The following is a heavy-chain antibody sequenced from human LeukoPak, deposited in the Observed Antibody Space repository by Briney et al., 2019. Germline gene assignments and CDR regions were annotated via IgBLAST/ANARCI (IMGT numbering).Heavy chain of an antibody. Sequence: PGGSLRLSCAASGFTFSSYWMSWVRQAPGKWLEWVANIKQDGSEKYYVDSVKGRFTISRDNAKNSLYLQMNSLRAEDTAVYYCAGPKSSSWYGAFDIWGQGTMVTVSS. V-gene: IGHV3-7*01. CDR3: AGPKSSSWYGAFDI. J-gene: IGHJ3*02. D-gene: IGHD6-13*01. CDR1: GFTFSSYW. CDR2: IKQDGSEK.